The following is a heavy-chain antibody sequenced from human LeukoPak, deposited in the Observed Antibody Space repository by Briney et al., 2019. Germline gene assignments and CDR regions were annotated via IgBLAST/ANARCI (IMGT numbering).Heavy chain of an antibody. J-gene: IGHJ6*03. CDR3: ARLDGYNSGWAYYYYYMDV. D-gene: IGHD5-24*01. V-gene: IGHV3-11*04. CDR1: GFTLSSSA. Sequence: GGSLRLSCAASGFTLSSSAMSWIRQAPGKGLEWVSYISSSGSTIYYADSVKGRFTISRDNAKNSLYLQMNSLRAEDTAVYYCARLDGYNSGWAYYYYYMDVWGKGTTVTVSS. CDR2: ISSSGSTI.